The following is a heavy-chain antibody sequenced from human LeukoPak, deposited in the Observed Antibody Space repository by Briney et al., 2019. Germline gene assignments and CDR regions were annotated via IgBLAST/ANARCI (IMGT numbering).Heavy chain of an antibody. J-gene: IGHJ4*02. Sequence: PSETLSLTCTVSGGSISSNSYYWGWIRQPPGKGLEWVGSIYYSGSTYYNPSLKSRVTISVDSSKNQFSLKLSSVTAADTAMYYCARVGLGYCTNGVCETFDYWGQGTLVTVSS. D-gene: IGHD2-8*01. CDR1: GGSISSNSYY. CDR2: IYYSGST. V-gene: IGHV4-39*07. CDR3: ARVGLGYCTNGVCETFDY.